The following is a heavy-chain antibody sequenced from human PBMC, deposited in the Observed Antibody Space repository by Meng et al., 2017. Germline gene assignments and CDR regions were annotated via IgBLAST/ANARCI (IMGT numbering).Heavy chain of an antibody. CDR2: FDPEDGET. J-gene: IGHJ6*02. V-gene: IGHV1-24*01. CDR3: ATIYSYGHLYYYYYYGMDV. CDR1: GYTLTELS. Sequence: VKVSCKVSGYTLTELSMHWVRQAPGKGLEWMGGFDPEDGETIYAQKFQGRVTMTEDTSTDTAYMELSRLRSDDTAVYYCATIYSYGHLYYYYYYGMDVWGQGTTVTVSS. D-gene: IGHD5-18*01.